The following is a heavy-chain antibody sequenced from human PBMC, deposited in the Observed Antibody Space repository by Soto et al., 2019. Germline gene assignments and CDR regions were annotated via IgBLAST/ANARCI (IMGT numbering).Heavy chain of an antibody. CDR2: ISTYNGNT. CDR3: ARGPTDYYDNSGDYFLDY. D-gene: IGHD3-22*01. CDR1: GYTFTTYG. Sequence: QVQLVQSGAEVKKPGASVKVSCKASGYTFTTYGMSWVRQAPGQGLDWMGWISTYNGNTKYAERHQGRVTMTTDTTTGTAYMELRSLRSDDTAVYYCARGPTDYYDNSGDYFLDYWGQGTLVTVSA. V-gene: IGHV1-18*01. J-gene: IGHJ4*02.